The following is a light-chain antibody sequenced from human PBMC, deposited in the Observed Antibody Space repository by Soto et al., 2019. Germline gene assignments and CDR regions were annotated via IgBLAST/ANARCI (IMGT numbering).Light chain of an antibody. CDR1: QSVLYISNNKNF. Sequence: DIVMTQSPDSLAVSLGERATINCKSSQSVLYISNNKNFLSWYQQKPGQPSKLLIYWASTRESGVPDRFSGSGSGTDFTLTISSLQAEDVAVYYCQQYYSTPQTFGQGTKVEI. CDR3: QQYYSTPQT. CDR2: WAS. J-gene: IGKJ1*01. V-gene: IGKV4-1*01.